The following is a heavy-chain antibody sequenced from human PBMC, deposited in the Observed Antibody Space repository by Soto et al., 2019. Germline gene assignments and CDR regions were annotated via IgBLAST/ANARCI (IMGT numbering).Heavy chain of an antibody. J-gene: IGHJ5*02. CDR3: ARDTSHQTTWGLDP. Sequence: QAQLVQSGAEVKKPGASVRVSCKASGFTFINYYMHWVRQAPGQGLEWMGVINPSGDSTNYAQKFQCRVTMTRDTSTSTVYMDLSSLRSEDTAVYYCARDTSHQTTWGLDPWGQGTLVTVSS. D-gene: IGHD4-17*01. CDR1: GFTFINYY. CDR2: INPSGDST. V-gene: IGHV1-46*01.